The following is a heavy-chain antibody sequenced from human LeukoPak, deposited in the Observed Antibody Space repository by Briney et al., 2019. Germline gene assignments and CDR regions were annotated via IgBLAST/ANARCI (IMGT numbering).Heavy chain of an antibody. CDR1: GFTFSDYG. V-gene: IGHV3-23*01. D-gene: IGHD6-6*01. CDR2: ISGSGGST. CDR3: AKDKGLFSSSSSGAFDI. J-gene: IGHJ3*02. Sequence: PGGSLRLSCAASGFTFSDYGMHWVRQAPGKGLEWVAVISGSGGSTYYADSVKGRFTISRDNSKNTLYLQMNSLRVEDTAVYYCAKDKGLFSSSSSGAFDIWAQGTMVAVSS.